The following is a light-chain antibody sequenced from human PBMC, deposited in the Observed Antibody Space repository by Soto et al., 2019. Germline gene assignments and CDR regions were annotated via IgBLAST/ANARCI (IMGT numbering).Light chain of an antibody. CDR3: LQVYSFPRT. V-gene: IGKV1-12*01. CDR1: QDIGGR. J-gene: IGKJ1*01. Sequence: DIQMTQSPSPVSASVGDRITITCRAGQDIGGRLAWFQQKPGEAPQYRMQAVVTLQSVVPSRFSGSGSGTEFILTINTLQPEDFASYFCLQVYSFPRTFGLGTKVDIK. CDR2: AVV.